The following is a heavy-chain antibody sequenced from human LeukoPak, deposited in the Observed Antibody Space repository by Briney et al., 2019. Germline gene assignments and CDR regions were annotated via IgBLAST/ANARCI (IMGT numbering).Heavy chain of an antibody. Sequence: SETLSLTCTVSGGSTTINGYYWAWIRQPPGKRLEWIGSIYYNGNTYYNPSLKSRVTISADTSTNHFSLKLTSVTAADTAVYYCGRHVQAPSFDPWGQGTLVTVSS. CDR2: IYYNGNT. V-gene: IGHV4-39*01. CDR1: GGSTTINGYY. J-gene: IGHJ5*02. CDR3: GRHVQAPSFDP. D-gene: IGHD1-1*01.